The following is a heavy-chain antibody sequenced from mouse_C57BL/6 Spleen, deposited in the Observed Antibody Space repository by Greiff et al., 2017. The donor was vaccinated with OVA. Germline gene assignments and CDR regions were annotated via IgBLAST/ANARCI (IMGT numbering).Heavy chain of an antibody. D-gene: IGHD1-1*01. CDR2: IYPGDGDT. V-gene: IGHV1-82*01. CDR3: ARDYYGSSYFDY. Sequence: QVQLQQSGPELVKPGASVKISCKASGYAFSSSWMNWVKPRPGKGLEWIGRIYPGDGDTNYNGKFKGKATLTADKSSSTAYMQLSSLTSEDSAVYFCARDYYGSSYFDYWGQGTTLTVSS. CDR1: GYAFSSSW. J-gene: IGHJ2*01.